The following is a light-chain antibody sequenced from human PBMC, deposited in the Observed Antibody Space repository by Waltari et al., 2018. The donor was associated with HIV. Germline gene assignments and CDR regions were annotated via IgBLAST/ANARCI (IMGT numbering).Light chain of an antibody. CDR3: SSYTGSSTL. Sequence: QSALTQPASVSGPPGPSITISCPGTISDVGAYTYVSWYQQHPGKVPKPMIYDVSNQPSGVSNRFSGSKSGNTASLTISGLQAEDEADYYCSSYTGSSTLFGSGTKVTVL. CDR1: ISDVGAYTY. J-gene: IGLJ1*01. V-gene: IGLV2-14*03. CDR2: DVS.